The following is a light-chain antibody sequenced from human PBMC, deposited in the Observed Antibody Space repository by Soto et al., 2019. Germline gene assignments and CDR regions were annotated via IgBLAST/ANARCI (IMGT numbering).Light chain of an antibody. CDR2: GAS. V-gene: IGKV1-5*01. CDR3: QQYHLYWT. CDR1: QTISSW. Sequence: DIQMTQSPSTLSGSVGDRVTIPCRASQTISSWLAWYQQQPGKAPKLLIYGASTLQSGVPSRFSGSGSGAEFTLPIENLQPEDFATYYCQQYHLYWTFGPGTKVDI. J-gene: IGKJ1*01.